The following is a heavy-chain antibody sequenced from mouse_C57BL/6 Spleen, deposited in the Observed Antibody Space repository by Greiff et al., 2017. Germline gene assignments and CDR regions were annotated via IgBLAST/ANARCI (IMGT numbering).Heavy chain of an antibody. CDR2: IYPGSGST. D-gene: IGHD2-5*01. Sequence: VKLQQPGAELVKPGASVKMSCKASGYTFTSYWITWVKQRPGQGLEWIGDIYPGSGSTNYNEKFKSKATLTVDTSSSTAYMQLSSLTSEDSAVYYCARRYYSNYDWFAYWGQGTLVTVSA. CDR1: GYTFTSYW. V-gene: IGHV1-55*01. J-gene: IGHJ3*01. CDR3: ARRYYSNYDWFAY.